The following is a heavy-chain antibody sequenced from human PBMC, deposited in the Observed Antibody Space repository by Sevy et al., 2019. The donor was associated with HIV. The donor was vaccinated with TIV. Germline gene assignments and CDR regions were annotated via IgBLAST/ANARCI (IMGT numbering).Heavy chain of an antibody. Sequence: GGSLRLSCAASVFSFRSYEMNWVRQAPGKGLEWVSYITNSGTSMYYSDSVRGRFTISRDNARNSLYLQMNSLRGEDTAVYYCARDLPPSATTVAHFDCWGQGTLVTVSS. CDR3: ARDLPPSATTVAHFDC. V-gene: IGHV3-48*03. D-gene: IGHD4-17*01. CDR1: VFSFRSYE. J-gene: IGHJ4*02. CDR2: ITNSGTSM.